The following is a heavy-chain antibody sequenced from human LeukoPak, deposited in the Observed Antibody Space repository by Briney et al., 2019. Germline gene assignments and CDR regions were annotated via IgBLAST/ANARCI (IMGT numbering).Heavy chain of an antibody. CDR2: ISYDGSNK. CDR1: GFTFSSYA. Sequence: GGSLRLSCAASGFTFSSYAMHWVRQAPGKGLEWVAVISYDGSNKYYADSVKGRFTISRDNSKNTLYLQMNSLRAEDTAVYYCAREGDYYDSSAPGAFDIWGQGTMVTVSS. D-gene: IGHD3-22*01. J-gene: IGHJ3*02. CDR3: AREGDYYDSSAPGAFDI. V-gene: IGHV3-30-3*01.